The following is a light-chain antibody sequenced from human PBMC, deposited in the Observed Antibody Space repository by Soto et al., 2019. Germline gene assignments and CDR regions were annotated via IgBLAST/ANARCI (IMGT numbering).Light chain of an antibody. J-gene: IGKJ4*01. CDR3: QQYGSSPGLT. CDR1: QSVSSSY. CDR2: GAS. Sequence: EIVLTQSPGTLSLSPGERATLSCRASQSVSSSYLAWYQQKPGQAPRLLIYGASSRATGIQDRFSGSESGTDFTLTISRLEPEDFAVYYCQQYGSSPGLTFGGGTKV. V-gene: IGKV3-20*01.